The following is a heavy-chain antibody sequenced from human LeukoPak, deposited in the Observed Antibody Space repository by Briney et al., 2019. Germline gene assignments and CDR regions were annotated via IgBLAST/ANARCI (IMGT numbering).Heavy chain of an antibody. D-gene: IGHD3-10*01. V-gene: IGHV1-18*01. CDR2: ISAQNGNT. CDR3: AREASGSWISYYYYYMDV. J-gene: IGHJ6*03. Sequence: ASVKVSYKASVYTFTSYGISWVRQAPGQGREGMGWISAQNGNTNYAQKLQGRVTMTTDPSTSTAYMELRSLRSDDTAVYYCAREASGSWISYYYYYMDVWGKGTTVTVSS. CDR1: VYTFTSYG.